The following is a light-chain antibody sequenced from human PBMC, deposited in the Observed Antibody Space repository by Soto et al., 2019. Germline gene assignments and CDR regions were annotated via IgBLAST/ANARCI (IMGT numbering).Light chain of an antibody. J-gene: IGKJ1*01. V-gene: IGKV1-5*03. CDR2: KAS. CDR3: QQYNSYPRT. Sequence: DIQMTQSPSTLSASVGDRVTITCRASQSVGTWSAWYQHKPGKAPKLLIYKASSLESGAPSRFSGSGSGTEFTLTISSLQPDDFATYYCQQYNSYPRTFGQGTKVEIK. CDR1: QSVGTW.